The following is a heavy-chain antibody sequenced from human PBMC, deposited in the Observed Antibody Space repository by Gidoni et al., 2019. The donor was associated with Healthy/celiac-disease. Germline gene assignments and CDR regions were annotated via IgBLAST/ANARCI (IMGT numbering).Heavy chain of an antibody. CDR1: GGTFSSYT. J-gene: IGHJ6*02. V-gene: IGHV1-69*02. CDR3: ARHVLGVGGYYYGMDV. CDR2: IIPILGIA. Sequence: QVQLVQSGAEVKKPGSSVKVSCKASGGTFSSYTISWVRQAPGQGLEWMGRIIPILGIANYAQKFQGRVTITADKSTSTAYMELSSLRSEDTAVYYCARHVLGVGGYYYGMDVWGQGTTVTVSS. D-gene: IGHD2-15*01.